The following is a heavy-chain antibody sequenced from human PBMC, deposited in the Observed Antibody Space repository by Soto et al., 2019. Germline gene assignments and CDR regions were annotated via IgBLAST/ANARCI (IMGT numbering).Heavy chain of an antibody. CDR3: TTGPRDGLLYPYDY. V-gene: IGHV3-15*01. CDR2: IKSKTDGGTT. CDR1: GFTFSNAW. D-gene: IGHD3-3*01. J-gene: IGHJ4*02. Sequence: NPGGSLRLSCAASGFTFSNAWMSWVRQAPGKGLEWVGRIKSKTDGGTTDYAAPVKGRFTISRDDSKNTLYLQMNSLKTEDTAVYYCTTGPRDGLLYPYDYWGQGTLVTVSS.